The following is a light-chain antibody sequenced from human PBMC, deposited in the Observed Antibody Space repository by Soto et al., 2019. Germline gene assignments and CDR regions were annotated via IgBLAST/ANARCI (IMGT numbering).Light chain of an antibody. CDR3: QQYYSTPPT. Sequence: DIVMTQSPDSLAVSLGERATINCKSSRSVLYSSNNKNYLVWYQQKPGHPPKPLFYWASTRESGFPDRCSGSGSGTDFTLTISSLQAEDVAVYYCQQYYSTPPTFGPGTTVDI. CDR1: RSVLYSSNNKNY. V-gene: IGKV4-1*01. CDR2: WAS. J-gene: IGKJ3*01.